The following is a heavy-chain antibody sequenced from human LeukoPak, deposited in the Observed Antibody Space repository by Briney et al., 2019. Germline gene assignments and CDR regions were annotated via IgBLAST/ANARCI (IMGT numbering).Heavy chain of an antibody. Sequence: SETLSLTCTVSGGSVSNYYWSWIRQSPGKGVEWFGYISHSGSVNYNPSLKSRVTMSVDTSKNQFSLKLSSVTAADTAVYYCARVKGREGSTVIIDYWGQGTLVTVSS. J-gene: IGHJ4*02. CDR3: ARVKGREGSTVIIDY. CDR1: GGSVSNYY. CDR2: ISHSGSV. D-gene: IGHD3-10*01. V-gene: IGHV4-59*02.